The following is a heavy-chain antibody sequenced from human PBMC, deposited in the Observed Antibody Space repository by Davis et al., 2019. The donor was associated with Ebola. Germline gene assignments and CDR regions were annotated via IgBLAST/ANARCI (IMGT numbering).Heavy chain of an antibody. D-gene: IGHD4-17*01. CDR3: ARGHGSKYGDYEDLEY. CDR1: GYTFTSYG. Sequence: ASVKVSCKASGYTFTSYGISWVRQAPGQGLEWMGWISAYNGNTNYAQKFHDRVTITADESTNTVYMELSSLRSEDTAMFYCARGHGSKYGDYEDLEYWGQGTLLTVSS. J-gene: IGHJ4*02. V-gene: IGHV1-18*04. CDR2: ISAYNGNT.